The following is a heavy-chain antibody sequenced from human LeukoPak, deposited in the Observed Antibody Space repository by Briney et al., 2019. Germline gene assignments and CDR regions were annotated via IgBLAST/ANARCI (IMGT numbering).Heavy chain of an antibody. CDR3: AKDFTRRGFGEPYFDY. J-gene: IGHJ4*02. D-gene: IGHD3-10*01. Sequence: PGGSLRLSCAASGFTFSSYAMSWVRQAPGKGLEWVSAISGSGGSTYYADSVKGRFTISRDNSKNTLYLQMNSLRAEDTAVYYCAKDFTRRGFGEPYFDYWGQGTLVTVSS. V-gene: IGHV3-23*01. CDR2: ISGSGGST. CDR1: GFTFSSYA.